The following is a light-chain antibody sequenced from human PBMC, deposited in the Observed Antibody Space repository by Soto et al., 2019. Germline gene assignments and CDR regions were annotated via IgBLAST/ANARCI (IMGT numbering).Light chain of an antibody. V-gene: IGKV1-9*01. Sequence: DIHLTQSPSFLSASVGDRVTITCRPSQAVPNNMAWYQQKPGKPPKLLIYEESTLHSGVPSRFSGRKSGTQFTLTIDSLQPEDFEPYYCQPVKTYHRTLGGGTKVDIK. J-gene: IGKJ4*01. CDR2: EES. CDR3: QPVKTYHRT. CDR1: QAVPNN.